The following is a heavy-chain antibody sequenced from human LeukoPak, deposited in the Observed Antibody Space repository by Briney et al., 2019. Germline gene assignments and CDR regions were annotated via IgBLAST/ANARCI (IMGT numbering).Heavy chain of an antibody. CDR2: VNRDGSET. Sequence: GGSLRLSCAASGFALSSHWMTWVRQVPGRGPEWVANVNRDGSETYYLDSVKGRFTISKDNAKNSLYLQMNSLRVEDTAVYYCARAMDVWGQGTTVTVSS. J-gene: IGHJ6*02. CDR3: ARAMDV. CDR1: GFALSSHW. V-gene: IGHV3-7*03.